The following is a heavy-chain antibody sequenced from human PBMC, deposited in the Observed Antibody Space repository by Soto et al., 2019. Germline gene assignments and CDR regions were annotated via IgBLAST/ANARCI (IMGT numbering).Heavy chain of an antibody. CDR2: ISSSADGTA. CDR3: AKSEASVLLYLGVDV. CDR1: GFTFSNYA. D-gene: IGHD1-1*01. V-gene: IGHV3-23*01. J-gene: IGHJ6*02. Sequence: PGGSLRLSCAGSGFTFSNYALTWVRQAPGKGLEWVSVISSSADGTAYYAKSVKGRFTISRDNSKNTLYLQMNSLRAEDTAVYYCAKSEASVLLYLGVDVWGQGTTVTVSS.